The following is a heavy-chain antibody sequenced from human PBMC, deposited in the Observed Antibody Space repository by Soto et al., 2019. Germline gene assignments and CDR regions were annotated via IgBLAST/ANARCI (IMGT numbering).Heavy chain of an antibody. CDR2: IIPIFGTA. D-gene: IGHD6-6*01. CDR1: GGTFSSYA. Sequence: GASVKVSCKASGGTFSSYAISWVRQAPGQGLEWMGGIIPIFGTANYAQKFQGRVTITADESTSTAYMELSSLRSEDTAVYYCARGGSSPLYYYGMDVWGQGTTVTVSS. V-gene: IGHV1-69*13. CDR3: ARGGSSPLYYYGMDV. J-gene: IGHJ6*02.